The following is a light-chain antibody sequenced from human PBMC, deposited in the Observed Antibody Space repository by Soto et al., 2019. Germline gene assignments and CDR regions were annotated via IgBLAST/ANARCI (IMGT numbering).Light chain of an antibody. CDR1: QTVLYTANNRNY. CDR2: WAS. CDR3: HQYYYTLDT. V-gene: IGKV4-1*01. J-gene: IGKJ2*01. Sequence: DIVMTQSPDSLAVSLGERATINCRSSQTVLYTANNRNYLAWYQQKSGQPPKLLFSWASTRESGVPDRFSARGSGTDFTLTISSLQAEDVAVYYCHQYYYTLDTFGQGTKVEIK.